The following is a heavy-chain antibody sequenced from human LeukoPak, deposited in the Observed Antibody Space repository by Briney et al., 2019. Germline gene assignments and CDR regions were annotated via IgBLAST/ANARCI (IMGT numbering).Heavy chain of an antibody. J-gene: IGHJ4*02. Sequence: GGSLRLSCAASGFTFSGSAMHWVRQASGKGLEWVGRIRSKANSYATAYVESVKGRFTISRDDSKNTAYLQMNSLKTEDTAVYYCTRKEYYYDSSGFRLDFDYWGQGTLVTVSS. CDR2: IRSKANSYAT. CDR3: TRKEYYYDSSGFRLDFDY. CDR1: GFTFSGSA. D-gene: IGHD3-22*01. V-gene: IGHV3-73*01.